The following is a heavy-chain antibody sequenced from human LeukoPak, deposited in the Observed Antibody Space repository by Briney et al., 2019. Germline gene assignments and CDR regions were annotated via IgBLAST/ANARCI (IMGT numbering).Heavy chain of an antibody. CDR2: ISGSGGST. CDR1: GFTFSSYA. J-gene: IGHJ4*02. CDR3: ARSPPSSSSWYDIAVAELGY. V-gene: IGHV3-23*01. Sequence: GGSLRLSCAASGFTFSSYAMSWVRQAPGKGLEWVSAISGSGGSTYYADSVKGRFTISRDNSKNTLYLQMNSLRAEDTAVYYCARSPPSSSSWYDIAVAELGYWGQGTLVTVSS. D-gene: IGHD6-13*01.